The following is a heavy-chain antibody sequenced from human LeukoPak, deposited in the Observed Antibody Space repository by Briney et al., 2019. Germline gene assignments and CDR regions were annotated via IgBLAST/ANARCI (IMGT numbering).Heavy chain of an antibody. CDR2: IYYSGST. CDR3: ATRGVTYYYDSSGLD. Sequence: SETLSLTCTVSGGSISSSSYYWGWIRQPPGKGLEWIGSIYYSGSTYYNPSLKSRVTISVDTSKNQFSLKLSSVTAADTAVYYCATRGVTYYYDSSGLDWGQGTLVTVSS. V-gene: IGHV4-39*01. CDR1: GGSISSSSYY. J-gene: IGHJ4*02. D-gene: IGHD3-22*01.